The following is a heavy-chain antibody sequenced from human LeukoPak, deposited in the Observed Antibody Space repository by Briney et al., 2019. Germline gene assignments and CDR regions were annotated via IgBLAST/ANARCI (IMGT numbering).Heavy chain of an antibody. CDR2: IYSGGST. CDR3: ASNVPGGVRGVTSDY. J-gene: IGHJ4*02. CDR1: GFTVSSNY. Sequence: RPGGSLRLSCAASGFTVSSNYMSWVRQAPGKGLEWVSVIYSGGSTYYADSVKGRFTTSRDNGKNSLYLQMNSLRAEDTAVYYCASNVPGGVRGVTSDYWGQGTLVTVSS. D-gene: IGHD3-10*01. V-gene: IGHV3-66*01.